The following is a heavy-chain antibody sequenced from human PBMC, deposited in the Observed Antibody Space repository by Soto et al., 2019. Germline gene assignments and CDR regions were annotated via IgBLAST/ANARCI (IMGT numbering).Heavy chain of an antibody. D-gene: IGHD3-10*01. CDR1: GGTFSSYA. V-gene: IGHV1-69*17. Sequence: QVQLVQSGAEVKKPGSSVKVSCKSSGGTFSSYAISWVRQAPGQGLEWMGGVIPVFGLATYAQKVQGRVTITADKSTHTAYMEVSSLRSEATAVYYCARGKSYYGSGKGIYDYYSLDVWGQGTTVTVSS. CDR3: ARGKSYYGSGKGIYDYYSLDV. J-gene: IGHJ6*02. CDR2: VIPVFGLA.